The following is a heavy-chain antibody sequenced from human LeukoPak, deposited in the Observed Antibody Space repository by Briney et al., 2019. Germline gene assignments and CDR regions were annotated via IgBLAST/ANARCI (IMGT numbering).Heavy chain of an antibody. D-gene: IGHD4-17*01. J-gene: IGHJ4*02. V-gene: IGHV3-48*04. CDR1: GFTFSSYS. Sequence: GGSLRLSCAASGFTFSSYSMNWVRQAPGKGLEWVSYISSSSSTIYYADSVKGRFTISRDNAKNSLYLQMNSLRAEDTAVYYCARETTVTTWDYWGQGTLVTVSS. CDR2: ISSSSSTI. CDR3: ARETTVTTWDY.